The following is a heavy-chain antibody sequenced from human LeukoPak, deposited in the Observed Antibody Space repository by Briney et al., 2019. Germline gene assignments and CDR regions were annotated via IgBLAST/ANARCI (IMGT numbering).Heavy chain of an antibody. CDR1: GDSVSSYY. CDR3: ARGRKGYYFDY. V-gene: IGHV4-59*08. J-gene: IGHJ4*02. Sequence: SETLSLTCTVSGDSVSSYYWSWIRQPPGKGLEWIGYIHYSGSTNYNPSLKSRVTISGDTSKNQFSLKLSSVTAADTAVYYCARGRKGYYFDYWGQGTLVTVSS. CDR2: IHYSGST.